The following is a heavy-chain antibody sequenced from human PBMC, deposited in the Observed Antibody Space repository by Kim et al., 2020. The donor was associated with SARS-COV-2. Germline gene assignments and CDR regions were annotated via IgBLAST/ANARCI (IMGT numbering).Heavy chain of an antibody. D-gene: IGHD6-19*01. CDR2: IKQDGSEK. V-gene: IGHV3-7*01. CDR1: GFTFSSYW. Sequence: GGSLRLSCAASGFTFSSYWMSWVRQAPGKGLEWVANIKQDGSEKYYVDSVKGRFTISRDNAKNSLYLQMNSLRAEDTAVYYCARWSSGWYGDYYYGMDVWGQGATVTVSS. J-gene: IGHJ6*02. CDR3: ARWSSGWYGDYYYGMDV.